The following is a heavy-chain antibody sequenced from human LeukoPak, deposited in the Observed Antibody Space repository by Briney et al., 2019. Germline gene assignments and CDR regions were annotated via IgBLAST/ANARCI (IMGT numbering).Heavy chain of an antibody. Sequence: SETLSLTCTVSGGSISSSGYYWGWIRQPPGKGVEWIGIIYYSGTTYYNPSLKSRVTISIDTSKNQFSLKLSSVTAADTAVYFCARNFPGVGCSGGSCYDYWGQGTLVTVSS. CDR1: GGSISSSGYY. J-gene: IGHJ4*02. CDR3: ARNFPGVGCSGGSCYDY. D-gene: IGHD2-15*01. V-gene: IGHV4-39*07. CDR2: IYYSGTT.